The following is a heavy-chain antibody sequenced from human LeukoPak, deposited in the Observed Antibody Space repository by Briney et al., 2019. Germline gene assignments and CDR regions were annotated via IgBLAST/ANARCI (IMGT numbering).Heavy chain of an antibody. V-gene: IGHV5-51*01. D-gene: IGHD7-27*01. CDR2: IYPGDSDT. J-gene: IGHJ4*02. CDR1: GYSFTSYW. CDR3: ATLRWESANWGSGRPVGHDY. Sequence: GESLKISCKGSGYSFTSYWIGWVRPMPGKGLEWMGIIYPGDSDTRYSPSFQGQVTISADKSISTAYLQWSSLKASDTAMYYCATLRWESANWGSGRPVGHDYWGQGTLVTVSS.